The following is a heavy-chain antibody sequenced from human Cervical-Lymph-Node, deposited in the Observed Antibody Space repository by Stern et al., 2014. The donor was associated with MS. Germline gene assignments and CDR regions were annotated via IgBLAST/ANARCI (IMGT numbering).Heavy chain of an antibody. CDR3: ARQTAYADDYGDYGY. CDR1: GFTFSSYA. CDR2: ISYDGNNK. V-gene: IGHV3-30-3*01. D-gene: IGHD4-17*01. Sequence: QVQLVQSGGGVVQPGRSLRLSCAASGFTFSSYAMHWVRQAPGKGLEWVAVISYDGNNKYYADSVKGRFIISRDNSKNTLSLQMSSLRAEDTAVYYCARQTAYADDYGDYGYWGQGTLVTVSS. J-gene: IGHJ4*02.